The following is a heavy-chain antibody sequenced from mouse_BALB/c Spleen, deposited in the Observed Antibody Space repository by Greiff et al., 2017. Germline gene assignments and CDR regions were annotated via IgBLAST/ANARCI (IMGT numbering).Heavy chain of an antibody. Sequence: GQLKESGAELVKPGASVKLSCKGSGFNIKENYMHWVKQRPEQGLEWIGRIDPANGNTKYDPKFQGKATITADTSSNTAYLQLSSLTSEDTAVYYCARSSDGYYFDDWGQGTTLTVSS. CDR3: ARSSDGYYFDD. CDR2: IDPANGNT. V-gene: IGHV14-3*02. D-gene: IGHD2-3*01. CDR1: GFNIKENY. J-gene: IGHJ2*01.